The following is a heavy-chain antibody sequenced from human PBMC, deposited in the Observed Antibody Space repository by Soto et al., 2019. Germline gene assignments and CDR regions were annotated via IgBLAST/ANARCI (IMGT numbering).Heavy chain of an antibody. V-gene: IGHV1-8*01. J-gene: IGHJ5*02. CDR1: GYTFTSYD. CDR3: ARTRFGAVAGT. D-gene: IGHD6-19*01. Sequence: QVQLVQSGAEVKKPGASVKVSCKTSGYTFTSYDIHWVRQATGQGPEWMGWMNPNSGNTVYAQKFQGRITMTRNTSMSTAYMELSSLRPEDTVVYYGARTRFGAVAGTWGQGTLVTVSS. CDR2: MNPNSGNT.